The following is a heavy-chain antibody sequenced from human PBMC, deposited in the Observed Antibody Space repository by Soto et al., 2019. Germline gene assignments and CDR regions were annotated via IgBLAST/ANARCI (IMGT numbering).Heavy chain of an antibody. Sequence: SVKVSCTAPGGTFSSYAISWVRQAPGQGLEWMGGIIPIFGTANYAQKFQGRVTITADKSTSTAYMELSSLRSEDTAVYYCARDPSDYGGNSIHAFDIRGQGTMVTVSS. J-gene: IGHJ3*02. V-gene: IGHV1-69*06. CDR1: GGTFSSYA. CDR2: IIPIFGTA. D-gene: IGHD4-17*01. CDR3: ARDPSDYGGNSIHAFDI.